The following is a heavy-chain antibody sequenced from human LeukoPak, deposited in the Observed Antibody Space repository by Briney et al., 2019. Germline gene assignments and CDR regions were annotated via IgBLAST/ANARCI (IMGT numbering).Heavy chain of an antibody. CDR3: ARHGSGRRAFDI. V-gene: IGHV4-59*08. CDR1: GGSISSYS. J-gene: IGHJ3*02. D-gene: IGHD2-15*01. Sequence: SETLSLTCTVSGGSISSYSWSWIRQPPGKGLEWIGYMSYSGSTNYNPSLESRVTISVDTSKNQFSLKLTSVTAADTAVYYCARHGSGRRAFDIWGQGTMVTVSS. CDR2: MSYSGST.